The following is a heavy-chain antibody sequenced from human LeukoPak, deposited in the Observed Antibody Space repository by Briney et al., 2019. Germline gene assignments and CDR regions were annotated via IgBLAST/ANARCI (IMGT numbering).Heavy chain of an antibody. CDR1: GFTFSNYD. CDR2: ISDDGTRK. Sequence: PGGSLRLSCAASGFTFSNYDIHWVRLAPGKGLEWVAVISDDGTRKYYADSVQGRFTISRDNAKNSLYLQMNSLRAEDTAVYYCARRNRLRWQNAPRDLMSFDIWGQGTMVTVSS. CDR3: ARRNRLRWQNAPRDLMSFDI. J-gene: IGHJ3*02. D-gene: IGHD4-23*01. V-gene: IGHV3-30*03.